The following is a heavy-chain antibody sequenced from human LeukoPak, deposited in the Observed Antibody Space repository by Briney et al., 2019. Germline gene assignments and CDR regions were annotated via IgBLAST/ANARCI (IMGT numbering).Heavy chain of an antibody. CDR1: GFTFGSYG. J-gene: IGHJ4*02. D-gene: IGHD6-19*01. V-gene: IGHV3-30*18. Sequence: PGGSLRLSCAASGFTFGSYGMHWVRQAPGKGLEWVAVISYHGSDKYYADSVKGRFTISRDNSKNTLYLQMDSLRAEDTAVYYCVKEVHSSGWSMYLDYWGQGTLVTVSS. CDR2: ISYHGSDK. CDR3: VKEVHSSGWSMYLDY.